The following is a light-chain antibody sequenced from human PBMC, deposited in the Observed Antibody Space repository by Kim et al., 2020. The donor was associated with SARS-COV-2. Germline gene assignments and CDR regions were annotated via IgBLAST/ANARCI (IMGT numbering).Light chain of an antibody. CDR1: HTITDW. J-gene: IGKJ1*01. CDR2: KAS. V-gene: IGKV1-5*03. Sequence: ASFGAKSTITCRASHTITDWLAWYQQKPGKAPKLLIYKASRLESGVPSRFSGSGSGTEFTLTISSLQPDDFATYYCQEYNTYSPTFGRGTKVDIK. CDR3: QEYNTYSPT.